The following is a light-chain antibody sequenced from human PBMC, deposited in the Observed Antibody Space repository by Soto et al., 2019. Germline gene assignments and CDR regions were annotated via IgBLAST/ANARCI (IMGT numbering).Light chain of an antibody. CDR2: AAS. Sequence: DIQMTQSPSSLSASVGDRVTITCRASQSMSSYLNWYQQKPGKAPKLLIYAASSLQSGVPSRFSGSGSGTDFTLTISSLQPEDFATYYCQQSYSTLIPFGQGTRLEIK. V-gene: IGKV1-39*01. CDR1: QSMSSY. CDR3: QQSYSTLIP. J-gene: IGKJ5*01.